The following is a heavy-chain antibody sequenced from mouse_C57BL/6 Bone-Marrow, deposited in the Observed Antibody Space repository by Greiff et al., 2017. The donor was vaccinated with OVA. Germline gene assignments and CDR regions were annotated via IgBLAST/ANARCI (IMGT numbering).Heavy chain of an antibody. CDR3: ARGIYYYGSSYFDY. V-gene: IGHV1-7*01. J-gene: IGHJ2*01. Sequence: QVQLQQSGAELAKPGASVKLSCKASGYTFTSYWMHWVKQRPGQGLEWIGYINPSSGYTKYNQKFKDKATLTADNSSSTAYMQLSSLTYEDSAVYYCARGIYYYGSSYFDYWGQGTTLTVSS. CDR2: INPSSGYT. D-gene: IGHD1-1*01. CDR1: GYTFTSYW.